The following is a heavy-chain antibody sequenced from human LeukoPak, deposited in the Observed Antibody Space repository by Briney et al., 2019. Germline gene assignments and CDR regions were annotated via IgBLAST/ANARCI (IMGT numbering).Heavy chain of an antibody. V-gene: IGHV3-23*01. J-gene: IGHJ4*02. D-gene: IGHD3-3*01. CDR3: ARDQYDTWSRRGNFDS. Sequence: PGGSLRLSCLTSGFTFSTNAMSWVRQAPGKGLEWISGISGSGASTYYADSVTGRFTISRDNTKNSLYLQMNSLRAEDTAVFYCARDQYDTWSRRGNFDSWGQGTLVIVSS. CDR2: ISGSGAST. CDR1: GFTFSTNA.